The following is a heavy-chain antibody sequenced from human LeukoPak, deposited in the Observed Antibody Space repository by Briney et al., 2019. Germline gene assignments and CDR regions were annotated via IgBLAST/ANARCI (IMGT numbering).Heavy chain of an antibody. CDR3: ERVGVGYCSSTSCYPSRLAFDI. D-gene: IGHD2-2*01. V-gene: IGHV1-18*01. J-gene: IGHJ3*02. CDR1: GYTFTSNG. Sequence: ASVKLSCKASGYTFTSNGISWVRQAPGQGLEWMASISAYNGNTNYAEKVQGRVTMTTDTSKNTAHMEMRSLRSEDTAVYYCERVGVGYCSSTSCYPSRLAFDIWGQGTMVTVAS. CDR2: ISAYNGNT.